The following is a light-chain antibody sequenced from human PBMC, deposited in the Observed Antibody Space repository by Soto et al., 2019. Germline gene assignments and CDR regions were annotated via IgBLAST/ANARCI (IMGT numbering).Light chain of an antibody. J-gene: IGKJ1*01. V-gene: IGKV2-28*01. CDR2: LGS. CDR1: QSLLHSNGYNY. CDR3: MQAQRTPWT. Sequence: DIVMTQSPLSLPVTPGEPASISCRSSQSLLHSNGYNYLDWYLQKPGQSPQLLIYLGSNRASGSPDRFSGSGSGTDFTLKISGVEAEDVGVYYCMQAQRTPWTFGKGTKV.